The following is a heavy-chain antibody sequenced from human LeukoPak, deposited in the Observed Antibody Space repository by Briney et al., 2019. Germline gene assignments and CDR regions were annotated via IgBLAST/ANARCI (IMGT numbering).Heavy chain of an antibody. CDR1: GFTFSSYS. CDR3: ASGRGYCSSTSCYDPPGYGDPIDY. D-gene: IGHD2-2*01. Sequence: GGSLRLSCAASGFTFSSYSMNWVRQAPGKGLEWVSSISSSSSYIYYADSVKGRFTISRDNAKNSLYLQMNSLRAEDTAVYYCASGRGYCSSTSCYDPPGYGDPIDYWGQGTLVTVSS. V-gene: IGHV3-21*01. J-gene: IGHJ4*02. CDR2: ISSSSSYI.